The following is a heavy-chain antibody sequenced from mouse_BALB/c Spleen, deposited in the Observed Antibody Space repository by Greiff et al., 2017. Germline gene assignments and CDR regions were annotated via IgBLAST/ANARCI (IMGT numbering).Heavy chain of an antibody. CDR3: ARGGAYYRYAKDY. V-gene: IGHV1-4*02. J-gene: IGHJ4*01. Sequence: QVQLQQSAAELARPGASVKMSCKASGYTFTSYTMHWVKQRPGQGLEWIGYINPSSGYTEYNQKFKDKTTLTADKSSSTAYMQLSSLTSEDSAVYYCARGGAYYRYAKDYWGQGTSVTVSS. D-gene: IGHD2-14*01. CDR1: GYTFTSYT. CDR2: INPSSGYT.